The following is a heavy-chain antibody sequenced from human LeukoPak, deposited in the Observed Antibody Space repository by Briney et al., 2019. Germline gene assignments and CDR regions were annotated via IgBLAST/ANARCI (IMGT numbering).Heavy chain of an antibody. D-gene: IGHD6-19*01. CDR3: ARAGQWLAEGGFDY. CDR2: IIPIFGTA. CDR1: GGTFSSYA. J-gene: IGHJ4*02. Sequence: SVEVSCKASGGTFSSYAISWVRQAPGQGLEWMGGIIPIFGTANYAHKFQGRVTITTDESTSTAYMELSSLRSEDTAVYYCARAGQWLAEGGFDYWGQGTLVTVSS. V-gene: IGHV1-69*05.